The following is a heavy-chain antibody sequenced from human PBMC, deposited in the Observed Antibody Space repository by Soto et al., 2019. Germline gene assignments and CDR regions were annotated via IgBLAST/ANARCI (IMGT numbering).Heavy chain of an antibody. J-gene: IGHJ6*02. Sequence: ASVKVSCKASGYTFTSYGISWVRQAPGQGLEWMGWISAYNGNTNYAQKLQGRVTMTTDTSTSTAYMELRSLRSDDTAVYYCARGSVSQSGYDNYYYYYGMDVWGQGTTVTVSS. CDR3: ARGSVSQSGYDNYYYYYGMDV. CDR2: ISAYNGNT. V-gene: IGHV1-18*01. D-gene: IGHD5-12*01. CDR1: GYTFTSYG.